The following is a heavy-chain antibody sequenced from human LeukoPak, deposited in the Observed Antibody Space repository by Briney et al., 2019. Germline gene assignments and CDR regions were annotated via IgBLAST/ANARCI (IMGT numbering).Heavy chain of an antibody. Sequence: PGGSLRLSCAASGFTFSSYAMSWVRQVPGKGLEWVSAISGSGGNTYYADSVKGRFTISRDNSKNTLYLQMNSLRAEDTAVYYCAGVDDFWSGYKLVDYWGQGTLVTVSS. J-gene: IGHJ4*02. CDR1: GFTFSSYA. CDR3: AGVDDFWSGYKLVDY. D-gene: IGHD3-3*01. CDR2: ISGSGGNT. V-gene: IGHV3-23*01.